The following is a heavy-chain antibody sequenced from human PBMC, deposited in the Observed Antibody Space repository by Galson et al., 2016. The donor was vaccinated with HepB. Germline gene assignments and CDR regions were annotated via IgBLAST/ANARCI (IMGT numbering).Heavy chain of an antibody. J-gene: IGHJ5*02. CDR2: IKGDGSEK. CDR1: GFSFSRNW. V-gene: IGHV3-7*03. D-gene: IGHD2-2*01. CDR3: ARDNYPWEYQLLSAGSLFKRRENWFGP. Sequence: SLRLSCAASGFSFSRNWMSWVRQAPGKGLEWVASIKGDGSEKNYAESVKGRLSISRDNGKNSLDLQMNSLRDDDTAVYYCARDNYPWEYQLLSAGSLFKRRENWFGPWGQGTLVTVAS.